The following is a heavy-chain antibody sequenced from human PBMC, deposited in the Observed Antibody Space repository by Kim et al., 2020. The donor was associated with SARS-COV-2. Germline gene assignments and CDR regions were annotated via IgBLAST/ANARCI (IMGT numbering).Heavy chain of an antibody. D-gene: IGHD3-22*01. CDR2: ISTSGANT. J-gene: IGHJ4*01. CDR1: GFTFSTYA. CDR3: AKRMLSSSGNYYFDY. V-gene: IGHV3-23*01. Sequence: GGSLRLSCAASGFTFSTYAMSWVRQAPGKGLEWVSAISTSGANTYYADSVKGRFTISRDNSKNTMYLQMNSLRAEDTAAYYCAKRMLSSSGNYYFDYW.